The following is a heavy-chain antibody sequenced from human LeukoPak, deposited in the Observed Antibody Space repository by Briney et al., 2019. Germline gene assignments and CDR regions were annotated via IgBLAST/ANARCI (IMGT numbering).Heavy chain of an antibody. Sequence: ASVKVSCKASGYTFSSYGISWVRQAPGQGLEWMGWISGYTGNTNYAQKLQGRVTMTTDTSTSTAYMELRSLRSDDTDVYYCANQNRSYDFWSGYSTSYYYGMDVWGQGTTVTVSS. CDR2: ISGYTGNT. D-gene: IGHD3-3*01. CDR3: ANQNRSYDFWSGYSTSYYYGMDV. V-gene: IGHV1-18*01. CDR1: GYTFSSYG. J-gene: IGHJ6*02.